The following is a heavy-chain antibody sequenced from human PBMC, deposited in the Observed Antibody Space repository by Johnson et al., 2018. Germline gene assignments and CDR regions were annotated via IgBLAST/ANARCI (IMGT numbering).Heavy chain of an antibody. D-gene: IGHD5-12*01. J-gene: IGHJ6*02. V-gene: IGHV3-9*01. CDR1: GFTFDDYG. CDR2: IRWNSGSI. Sequence: VQLVESGGGLAQPGRSLTLSCAGSGFTFDDYGLHWVRQTPGKGLEWVSSIRWNSGSIGYAESVKGRCTISRDNANNSLYLQMKSLRPEDTALYYCAKGGYGLGYYGMDVWGQGTTVTVS. CDR3: AKGGYGLGYYGMDV.